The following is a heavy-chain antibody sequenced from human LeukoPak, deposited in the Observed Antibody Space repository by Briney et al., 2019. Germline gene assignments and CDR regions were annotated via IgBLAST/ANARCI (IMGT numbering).Heavy chain of an antibody. D-gene: IGHD3-22*01. Sequence: ASVKVSCKASGYTFTSYGISWVRQAPGQGLEWMGWISAYNGNTSYAQKLQGRVTMTTDTSTSTAFMELRSLRSDDTAVYYCARDLYYYDSSGLPAGYWGQGTLVTVSS. CDR2: ISAYNGNT. CDR3: ARDLYYYDSSGLPAGY. V-gene: IGHV1-18*01. J-gene: IGHJ4*02. CDR1: GYTFTSYG.